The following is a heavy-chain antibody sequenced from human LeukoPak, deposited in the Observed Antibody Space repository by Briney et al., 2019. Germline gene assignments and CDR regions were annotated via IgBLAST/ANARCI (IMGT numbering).Heavy chain of an antibody. CDR1: GGSFSGYY. J-gene: IGHJ5*02. D-gene: IGHD6-19*01. Sequence: PSETLSLTCAVYGGSFSGYYWSWIRQPPGKGLEWIGEINHSGSTNYNPSLKSRVTISVDTSKNQFYLKLSSVTGADTAVYYCAGGGWYSHLWGQGALVTVSS. CDR3: AGGGWYSHL. V-gene: IGHV4-34*01. CDR2: INHSGST.